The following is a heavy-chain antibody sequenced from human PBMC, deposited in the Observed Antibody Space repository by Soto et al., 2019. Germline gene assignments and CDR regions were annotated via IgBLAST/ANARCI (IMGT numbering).Heavy chain of an antibody. CDR2: INPNNGGT. CDR3: AIQRSGVVY. J-gene: IGHJ4*02. CDR1: GYNFTGNS. V-gene: IGHV1-2*04. Sequence: QVHLVQSGPEVKKPGASVKVSCKASGYNFTGNSLHWVRQAPGQGLEWMGWINPNNGGTNYAQKFRGWVTMTRDTSISTAYMDLSRLKSYDTAVYYWAIQRSGVVYWGQGTQVTVSS. D-gene: IGHD1-26*01.